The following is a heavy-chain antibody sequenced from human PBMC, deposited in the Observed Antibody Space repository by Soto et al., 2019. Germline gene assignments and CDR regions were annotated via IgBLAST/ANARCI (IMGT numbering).Heavy chain of an antibody. Sequence: QVQLQESGPGLVKPSGTLSLTCAVSGGSISSSNWWSWVRQPPGKGLEWIGEIYHSGSTNYNPSLNSRVTISVDKSKNQFSLKLSSVTAADTAVYYCARGRDYDFWSAGGYGMDVWGQGTTVTVSS. J-gene: IGHJ6*02. D-gene: IGHD3-3*01. V-gene: IGHV4-4*02. CDR1: GGSISSSNW. CDR3: ARGRDYDFWSAGGYGMDV. CDR2: IYHSGST.